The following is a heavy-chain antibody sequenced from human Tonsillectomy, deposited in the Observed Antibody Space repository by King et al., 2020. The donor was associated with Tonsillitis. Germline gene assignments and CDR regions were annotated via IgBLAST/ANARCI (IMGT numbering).Heavy chain of an antibody. CDR3: ARYVGISMIGGPKDFAH. J-gene: IGHJ4*02. CDR1: GYTFASYA. Sequence: QLVQSGAEVKKPGASVKVSCKASGYTFASYAISWLRQAPGQGLEWMGWVSAFNDNTQYAQKLQGRVTMTTHTSTRTAFMELRSLRSDDQAVYYCARYVGISMIGGPKDFAHWGQGTLVTVPS. V-gene: IGHV1-18*01. D-gene: IGHD3-3*02. CDR2: VSAFNDNT.